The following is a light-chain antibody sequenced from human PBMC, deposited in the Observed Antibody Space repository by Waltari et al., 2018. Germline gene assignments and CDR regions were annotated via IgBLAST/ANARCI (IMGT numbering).Light chain of an antibody. CDR3: QQYNHWPPIT. J-gene: IGKJ5*01. CDR1: QGISTN. Sequence: EIVMTQSPDTLSVSPGERATFSCRASQGISTNLAWYQQKPGQAPTLLIYEASTRATSTPARFSGSGSGTDFALTISSLQSEDSAVYYCQQYNHWPPITFGQGTRLEIK. V-gene: IGKV3-15*01. CDR2: EAS.